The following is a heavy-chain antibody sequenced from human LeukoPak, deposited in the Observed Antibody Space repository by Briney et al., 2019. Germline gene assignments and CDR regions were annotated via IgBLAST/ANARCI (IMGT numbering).Heavy chain of an antibody. CDR3: ARDRHYYDSSGYYYGSFDY. CDR2: IIPIFGTA. D-gene: IGHD3-22*01. CDR1: GGTFSSNG. V-gene: IGHV1-69*13. Sequence: GASVKVSCKASGGTFSSNGISWVRQAPGQGLEWMGGIIPIFGTANYAQKFQGRVTITADESTSTAYMELSSLRSEDTAVYYCARDRHYYDSSGYYYGSFDYWGQGTLVTVSS. J-gene: IGHJ4*02.